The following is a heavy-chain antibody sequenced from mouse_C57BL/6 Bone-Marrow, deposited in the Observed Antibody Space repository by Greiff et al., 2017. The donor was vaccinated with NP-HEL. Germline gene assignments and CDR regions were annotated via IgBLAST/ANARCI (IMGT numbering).Heavy chain of an antibody. V-gene: IGHV1-18*01. CDR3: ARVLLRYLYYFDY. J-gene: IGHJ2*01. D-gene: IGHD1-1*01. Sequence: VHVKQSGPELVKPGASVKIPCKASGYTFTDYNMDWVKQSHGKSLEWIGDINPNNGGTIYNQKFKGKATLTVDKSSSTAYMELRSLTSEDTAVYYCARVLLRYLYYFDYWGQGTTLTVSS. CDR1: GYTFTDYN. CDR2: INPNNGGT.